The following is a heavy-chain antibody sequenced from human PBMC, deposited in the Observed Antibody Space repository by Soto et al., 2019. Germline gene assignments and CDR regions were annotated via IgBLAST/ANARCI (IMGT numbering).Heavy chain of an antibody. V-gene: IGHV3-48*03. D-gene: IGHD2-2*01. CDR2: ISSSGNAI. CDR3: ARESCSITSCSTRYGLDV. J-gene: IGHJ6*02. CDR1: GFIFSSYE. Sequence: GGSLRLSCAASGFIFSSYEMNWVRQAPGKGLEWMAYISSSGNAIYYADSVRGRFTISRDNAKKSLNLQMNSLRAEDTAVYYCARESCSITSCSTRYGLDVWGQGTPATVSS.